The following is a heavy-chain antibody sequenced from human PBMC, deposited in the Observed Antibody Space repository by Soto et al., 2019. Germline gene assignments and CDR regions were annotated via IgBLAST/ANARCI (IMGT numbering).Heavy chain of an antibody. CDR2: ISGSGGST. V-gene: IGHV3-23*01. Sequence: EVQLLESGGGLVQPGGSLRLSCAASGFTFSNYAMSWVRQAPGKGLEWVSSISGSGGSTYNADSVKGRFTISRDNARTTLFLQLKSLRAEDTAVYYCAKEGGSGSYYPGHYYGMDVWGQGTTVTVSS. CDR3: AKEGGSGSYYPGHYYGMDV. D-gene: IGHD3-10*01. CDR1: GFTFSNYA. J-gene: IGHJ6*02.